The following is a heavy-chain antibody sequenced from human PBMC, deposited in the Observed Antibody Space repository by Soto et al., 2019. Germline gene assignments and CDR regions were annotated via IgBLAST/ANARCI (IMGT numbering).Heavy chain of an antibody. D-gene: IGHD5-18*01. Sequence: EVQLVESGGGLVQPGGSLRLSCAASGFTVISNYMSWVRQAPGKGLEWVSIIYSGGNTYYADSVKGRFTISRDNSKNTLYLQMNSLRAEDTAVYYCARVAGGGYTYGYFDYGGQGTLVTVSS. CDR2: IYSGGNT. V-gene: IGHV3-66*01. CDR1: GFTVISNY. J-gene: IGHJ4*02. CDR3: ARVAGGGYTYGYFDY.